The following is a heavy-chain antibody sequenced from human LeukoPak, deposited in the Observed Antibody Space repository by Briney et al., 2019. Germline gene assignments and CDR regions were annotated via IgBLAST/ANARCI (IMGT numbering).Heavy chain of an antibody. CDR2: ISYDGSNK. Sequence: AGGSLRLSCAASGFTFSSYAMHWVRQAPGKGLEWVAVISYDGSNKYYADSVKGRFTISRDNSKNTLYLQMNSLRAEDTAVYYCARVRKWELVGAAFDYWGQGTLVTVSS. CDR1: GFTFSSYA. J-gene: IGHJ4*02. V-gene: IGHV3-30-3*01. D-gene: IGHD1-26*01. CDR3: ARVRKWELVGAAFDY.